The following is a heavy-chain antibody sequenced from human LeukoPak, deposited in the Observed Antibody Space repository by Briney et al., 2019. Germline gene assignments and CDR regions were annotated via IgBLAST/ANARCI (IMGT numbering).Heavy chain of an antibody. V-gene: IGHV4-39*07. CDR1: GGSISSSSYY. CDR3: ARRSYCGGDCYSGGGFDP. J-gene: IGHJ5*02. CDR2: IYHSGST. D-gene: IGHD2-21*01. Sequence: SETLSLTCTVSGGSISSSSYYWGWIRQPPGKGLEWIGNIYHSGSTYYNPSLKSRVTISVDTSKNQFSLKLSSVTAADTAVYYCARRSYCGGDCYSGGGFDPWGQGTLVTVSS.